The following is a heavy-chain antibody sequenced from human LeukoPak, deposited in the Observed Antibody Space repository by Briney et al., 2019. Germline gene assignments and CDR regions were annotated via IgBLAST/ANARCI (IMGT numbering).Heavy chain of an antibody. CDR3: ARDGIAARPVYYFDY. CDR2: INPNSGDT. J-gene: IGHJ4*02. Sequence: ASVKVSCKASGYIFTGYYVHWVRQAPGQGLEWMGWINPNSGDTNFAQKFQGRVTMTGDTSISTAYMELSRLRSDDTAVYYCARDGIAARPVYYFDYWGQGTLVTVSS. CDR1: GYIFTGYY. D-gene: IGHD6-6*01. V-gene: IGHV1-2*02.